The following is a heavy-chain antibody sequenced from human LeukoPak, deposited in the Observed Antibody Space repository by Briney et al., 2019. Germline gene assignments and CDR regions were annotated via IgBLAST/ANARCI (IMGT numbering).Heavy chain of an antibody. CDR2: IYYSGXT. J-gene: IGHJ3*02. CDR3: XXXXXXXXXDI. Sequence: SSXXYXGWIRQXPXXXXEWIGSIYYSGXTYYNPSLKSRVTIXXXTSXNQFSLKLNSVTAAGTAVYXXXXXXXXXXXDIWGXXXXVTVSS. V-gene: IGHV4-39*07. CDR1: SSXXY.